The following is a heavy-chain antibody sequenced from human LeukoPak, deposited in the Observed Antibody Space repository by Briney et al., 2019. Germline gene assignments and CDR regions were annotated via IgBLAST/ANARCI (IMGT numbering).Heavy chain of an antibody. J-gene: IGHJ4*02. CDR1: GFTFSSYA. CDR3: AKQRSLRFLEWLPDVPDY. Sequence: GGSLRLSCAASGFTFSSYAMSWVRQAPGKGLEWVSAISGSGGSTYYADSVKGRFTISRDNSKNTLYLQMNSLRAEDTAVYYRAKQRSLRFLEWLPDVPDYWGQGTLVTVSS. CDR2: ISGSGGST. D-gene: IGHD3-3*01. V-gene: IGHV3-23*01.